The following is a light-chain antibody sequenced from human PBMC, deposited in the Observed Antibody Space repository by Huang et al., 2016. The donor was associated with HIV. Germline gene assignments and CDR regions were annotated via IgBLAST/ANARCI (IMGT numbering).Light chain of an antibody. V-gene: IGKV3-15*01. Sequence: ENLMTQSPSTLSVSPGEIATLSCRASQSVFKNLAWYQQKPGQAPKLLIYGSSTRAAVIPARFSGSGSGTDFTLTISSLQSEDFAVYYCQQYNTSPRTFGQGTKVEV. CDR2: GSS. CDR3: QQYNTSPRT. CDR1: QSVFKN. J-gene: IGKJ1*01.